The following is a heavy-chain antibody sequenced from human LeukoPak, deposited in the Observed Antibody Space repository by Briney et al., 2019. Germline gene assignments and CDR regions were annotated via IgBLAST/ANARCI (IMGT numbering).Heavy chain of an antibody. CDR3: ARLVCSSSSCWPSVAFDI. Sequence: GASXXVSCKASGYTFTSYGISWVRQAPGQGMEWMGWISAYNGNTNYEQKLQGRVTITRETYKSKDYMEVRSLRYGDTAVYYCARLVCSSSSCWPSVAFDIWGQGTVVTVSS. CDR1: GYTFTSYG. D-gene: IGHD2-2*01. J-gene: IGHJ3*02. CDR2: ISAYNGNT. V-gene: IGHV1-18*01.